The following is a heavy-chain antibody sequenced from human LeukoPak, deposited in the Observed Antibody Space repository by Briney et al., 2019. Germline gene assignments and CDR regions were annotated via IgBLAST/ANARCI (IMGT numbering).Heavy chain of an antibody. CDR1: GFTVSGNY. J-gene: IGHJ4*02. CDR2: ISSSSSYI. CDR3: AGGIAVAGKIW. D-gene: IGHD6-19*01. Sequence: GGSLRLSCAASGFTVSGNYMSWVRQAPGKGLEWVSSISSSSSYIYYADSVKGRFTISRDNAKNSLYLQMNSLRAEDTAVYYCAGGIAVAGKIWWGQGTLVTVSS. V-gene: IGHV3-21*01.